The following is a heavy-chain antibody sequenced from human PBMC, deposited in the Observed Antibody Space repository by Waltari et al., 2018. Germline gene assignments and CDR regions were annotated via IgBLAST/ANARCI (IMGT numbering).Heavy chain of an antibody. CDR3: AKAALDYYGSGAYFDH. J-gene: IGHJ4*02. D-gene: IGHD3-10*01. CDR2: ISISGT. CDR1: GFTFRTYA. Sequence: EVQLLQSGGGLVQPGGSLRLSCAAPGFTFRTYALAWVRQTPGKGLEWVSGISISGTYYADSVKGRLTLSRDNSKDTLDLQMNSLRADDTAVYYCAKAALDYYGSGAYFDHWGQGALVTVSS. V-gene: IGHV3-23*01.